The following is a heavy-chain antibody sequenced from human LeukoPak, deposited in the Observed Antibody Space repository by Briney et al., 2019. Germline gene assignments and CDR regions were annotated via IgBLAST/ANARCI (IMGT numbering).Heavy chain of an antibody. Sequence: GGSLRLSCAASEFSFSSYWMHWVRQAPGKGLVWVSRINSDGSSTSYGDSVKGRFTISRDNAKNTLYLQMNSLRAEDTAVYYCARYDYYDSSGYKIAEYFQHWGQGTLVTVSS. CDR1: EFSFSSYW. D-gene: IGHD3-22*01. V-gene: IGHV3-74*01. J-gene: IGHJ1*01. CDR2: INSDGSST. CDR3: ARYDYYDSSGYKIAEYFQH.